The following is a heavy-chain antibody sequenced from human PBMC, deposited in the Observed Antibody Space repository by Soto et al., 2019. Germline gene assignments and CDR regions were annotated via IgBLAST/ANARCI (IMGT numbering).Heavy chain of an antibody. J-gene: IGHJ4*02. V-gene: IGHV3-21*01. CDR3: ARGLPDGSGQYCDH. D-gene: IGHD3-10*01. Sequence: ESGGGLVKPGGSLRLSCAASGFTFSSYSMNWVRQAPGKGLEWVSSISSSSSYIYYGDSVKGRFTISRDNAKNSLYLQMNSLRAEDTAVYYCARGLPDGSGQYCDHWGQGTLVTVSS. CDR2: ISSSSSYI. CDR1: GFTFSSYS.